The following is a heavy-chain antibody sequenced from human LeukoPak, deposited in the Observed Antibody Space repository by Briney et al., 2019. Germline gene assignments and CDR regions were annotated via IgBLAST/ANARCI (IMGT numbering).Heavy chain of an antibody. CDR2: IYYSGST. CDR1: GGSISSYY. J-gene: IGHJ4*02. Sequence: PSQTLSLTCTVSGGSISSYYWSWIRQPPGKGLEWIGYIYYSGSTNYNPSLKSRVTISVDTSKNQFSLKLSSVTAADTAVYYCARDRRTFDYWGQGTLVTVSS. CDR3: ARDRRTFDY. D-gene: IGHD3/OR15-3a*01. V-gene: IGHV4-59*01.